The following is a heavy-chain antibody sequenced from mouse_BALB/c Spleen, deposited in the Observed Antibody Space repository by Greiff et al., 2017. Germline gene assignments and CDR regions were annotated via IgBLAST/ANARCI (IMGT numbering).Heavy chain of an antibody. J-gene: IGHJ1*01. CDR1: GFTFSSYT. D-gene: IGHD2-1*01. Sequence: DVMLVESGGGLVKPGGSLKLSCAASGFTFSSYTMSWVRQTPEKRLEWVATISSGGSYTYYPDSVKGRFTISRDNAKNTLYLQMSSLKSEDTAMYYCTRDGNFPFWGAGTTVTVSS. CDR3: TRDGNFPF. V-gene: IGHV5-6-4*01. CDR2: ISSGGSYT.